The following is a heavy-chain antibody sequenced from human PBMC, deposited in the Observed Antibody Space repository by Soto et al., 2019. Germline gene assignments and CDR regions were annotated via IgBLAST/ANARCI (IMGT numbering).Heavy chain of an antibody. J-gene: IGHJ4*02. CDR2: IYYSGST. Sequence: SETLSLTCTVSGGSIRSYYWSWIRQPPGKRLEWIGYIYYSGSTNYNPSLKSRVTISMDTSKNQFSLKLSSVTAADTAVYYCVRSNHFDYWGQGTLVTVSS. CDR1: GGSIRSYY. CDR3: VRSNHFDY. V-gene: IGHV4-59*01.